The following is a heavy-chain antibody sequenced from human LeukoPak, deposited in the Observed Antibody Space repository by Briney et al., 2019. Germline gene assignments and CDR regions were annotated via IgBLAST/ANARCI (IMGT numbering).Heavy chain of an antibody. V-gene: IGHV1-2*02. CDR1: GYTFTGYY. J-gene: IGHJ4*02. CDR2: INPNSGGT. CDR3: ARGPNFWSGYYLD. Sequence: ASVKVSCKASGYTFTGYYMHWVRQAPGQGLEWMGWINPNSGGTNYAQKFQGRVTMTRDTSISTAYMVLSRLRSDDTAVYYCARGPNFWSGYYLDWGQGTLVTVSS. D-gene: IGHD3-3*01.